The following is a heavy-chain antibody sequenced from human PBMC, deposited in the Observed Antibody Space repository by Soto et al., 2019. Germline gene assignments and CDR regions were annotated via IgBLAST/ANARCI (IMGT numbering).Heavy chain of an antibody. D-gene: IGHD1-1*01. CDR3: ATLSTQFDR. CDR2: ISGSGNSI. J-gene: IGHJ5*02. V-gene: IGHV3-11*01. Sequence: TGGSLRLSCAASGLTFSDYYMSWIRQAPGMGLEWVSYISGSGNSIYYADSVKGRFTISRDNAKNSLYLQMNSLRVEGTAVYYCATLSTQFDRWGQGNLVTVSS. CDR1: GLTFSDYY.